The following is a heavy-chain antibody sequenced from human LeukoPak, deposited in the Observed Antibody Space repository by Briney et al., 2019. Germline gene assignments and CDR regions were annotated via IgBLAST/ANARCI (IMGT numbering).Heavy chain of an antibody. CDR2: IRSKANSYAT. CDR1: GFTFSGSA. Sequence: GGSLRLSCAASGFTFSGSAMHWVRQASGKGLEWVGRIRSKANSYATAYAASVKGRFTISRDDSKNTAYLQMNSLKTEDTAVYYCTRNGQTYYYYGMDVWAKGPRSPSPQ. CDR3: TRNGQTYYYYGMDV. V-gene: IGHV3-73*01. D-gene: IGHD2-8*01. J-gene: IGHJ6*04.